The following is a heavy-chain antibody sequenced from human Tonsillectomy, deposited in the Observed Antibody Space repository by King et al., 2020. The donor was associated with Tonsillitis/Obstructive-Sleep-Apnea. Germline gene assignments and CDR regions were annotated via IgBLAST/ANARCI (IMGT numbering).Heavy chain of an antibody. V-gene: IGHV3-49*04. CDR3: TRPFITGKTLVIYYYYYMDV. D-gene: IGHD1-20*01. CDR2: IRSKAYGGTT. CDR1: GFTFGDYA. J-gene: IGHJ6*03. Sequence: VQLVESGGDLVQPGRSLRLSCTSSGFTFGDYAMSWVRQAPGKGLEWVGFIRSKAYGGTTEYAASVKGRFTISRDDSKSIAYLQMNSLKTEDTAVYYCTRPFITGKTLVIYYYYYMDVWGKGTTVTVSS.